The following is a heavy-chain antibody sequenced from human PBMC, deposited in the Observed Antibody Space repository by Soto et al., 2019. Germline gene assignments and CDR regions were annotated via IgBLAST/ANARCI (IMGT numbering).Heavy chain of an antibody. CDR2: IDWDDDK. CDR1: GFSLSTSGMC. CDR3: ARGVGDLLWKAHPYYFDY. D-gene: IGHD3-10*01. Sequence: SGPTLVNPTQTLTLTCTFSGFSLSTSGMCVSWIRQPPGKALEWLALIDWDDDKYYSTSLKTRLTISKDTSKNQVVLTMTNMVPVDTATYYCARGVGDLLWKAHPYYFDYWGQGTLVTVTS. J-gene: IGHJ4*02. V-gene: IGHV2-70*01.